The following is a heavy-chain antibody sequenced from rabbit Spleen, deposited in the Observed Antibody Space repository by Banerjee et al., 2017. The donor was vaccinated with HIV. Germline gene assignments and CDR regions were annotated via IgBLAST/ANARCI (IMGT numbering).Heavy chain of an antibody. V-gene: IGHV1S45*01. CDR2: IGSNSDNA. J-gene: IGHJ6*01. Sequence: QEQLVESGGGLVQPEGSLTLTCTASGVSFSNRYVMSWVRQAPGKGLEWIGCIGSNSDNAVSATWAKGRFPISKSSSTTVTLQMTSLTAADTATYFCARDSGTSFSSYGMDLWGPGTLVTVS. CDR3: ARDSGTSFSSYGMDL. D-gene: IGHD4-1*01. CDR1: GVSFSNRYV.